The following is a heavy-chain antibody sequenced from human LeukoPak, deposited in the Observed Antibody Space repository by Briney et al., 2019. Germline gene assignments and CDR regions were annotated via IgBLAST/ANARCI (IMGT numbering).Heavy chain of an antibody. D-gene: IGHD2-15*01. Sequence: KPSETLSLTCTVSGGSISSGSYYWSWIRQPPGKGLEWIGRIYTSGSTNYNPSLKSRVTISVDTSKNQFSLKLSSVTAADTAVYYCAREDPLVAARGLDYWGQGTLVTVSS. V-gene: IGHV4-61*02. CDR3: AREDPLVAARGLDY. CDR2: IYTSGST. J-gene: IGHJ4*02. CDR1: GGSISSGSYY.